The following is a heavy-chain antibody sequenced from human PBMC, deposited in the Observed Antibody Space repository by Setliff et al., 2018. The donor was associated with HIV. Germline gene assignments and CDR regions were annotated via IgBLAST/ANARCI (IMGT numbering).Heavy chain of an antibody. Sequence: PGESLKISCQGFGYDFTKFWVGWVRQQPGKGLEWVGIIYPADSDARYSPSFQGQVTISADKSVSTVYLHWGSLKASDTAIYYCARPVTSVLDDALSIWGQGTMVTVSS. V-gene: IGHV5-51*01. CDR2: IYPADSDA. CDR1: GYDFTKFW. CDR3: ARPVTSVLDDALSI. J-gene: IGHJ3*02. D-gene: IGHD2-21*02.